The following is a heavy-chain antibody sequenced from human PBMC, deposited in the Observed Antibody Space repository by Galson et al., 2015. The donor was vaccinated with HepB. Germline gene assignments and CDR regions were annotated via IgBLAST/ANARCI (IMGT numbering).Heavy chain of an antibody. Sequence: SLRLSCAASGFTFSSYGMHWVRQAPGKGLEWVAVISYDGSNKYYADSVKGRFTISRDNSKNTLYLQMNSLRAEDTAVYYCAKADYSTSNFDYWGQGTLVTVSS. CDR3: AKADYSTSNFDY. V-gene: IGHV3-30*18. J-gene: IGHJ4*02. CDR2: ISYDGSNK. D-gene: IGHD4-11*01. CDR1: GFTFSSYG.